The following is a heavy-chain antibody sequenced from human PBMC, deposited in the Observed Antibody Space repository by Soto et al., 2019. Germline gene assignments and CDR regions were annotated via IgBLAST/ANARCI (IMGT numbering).Heavy chain of an antibody. CDR2: ISGPGSTI. V-gene: IGHV3-48*02. J-gene: IGHJ4*02. CDR1: GWTFSLYT. D-gene: IGHD2-2*01. CDR3: TREPASGASYYPNFDY. Sequence: GESLSLSCAASGWTFSLYTMSWVRQAPGRGLEWVSYISGPGSTIYYADSVKGRFAISRDNARSSVYLQMDRPRDEDTAVYYCTREPASGASYYPNFDYWGQGALVTV.